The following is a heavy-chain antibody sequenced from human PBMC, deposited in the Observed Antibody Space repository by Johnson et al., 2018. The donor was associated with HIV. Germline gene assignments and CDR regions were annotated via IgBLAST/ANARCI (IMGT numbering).Heavy chain of an antibody. Sequence: VQLVESGGGLVKPGGSLRLSCAASGFTFSNAWMSWVRQAPGKGLEWISGIGSSGDTFYPGSVTGRLTISSANAKNSWYLQMNSRRAEDPAVYYCARDQQLVPTGGAFDIWGQGTMVTVSS. CDR2: IGSSGDT. CDR1: GFTFSNAW. CDR3: ARDQQLVPTGGAFDI. V-gene: IGHV3-13*01. J-gene: IGHJ3*02. D-gene: IGHD6-13*01.